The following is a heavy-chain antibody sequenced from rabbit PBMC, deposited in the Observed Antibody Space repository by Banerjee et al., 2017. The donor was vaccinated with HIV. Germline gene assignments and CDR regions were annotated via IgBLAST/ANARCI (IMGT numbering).Heavy chain of an antibody. CDR3: TSDHLYGGRGGAYGT. D-gene: IGHD4-2*01. Sequence: QEQLVESGGGLVQPEGSLTLTCTASGFSFSTNNWICWVRQAPGKGLEWIGCISVGGSGSTYYASWAKGRFTISKSSSTTVTLQMTSLTAADTATYFCTSDHLYGGRGGAYGTWGQGTLVTVS. V-gene: IGHV1S45*01. CDR1: GFSFSTNNW. J-gene: IGHJ2*01. CDR2: ISVGGSGST.